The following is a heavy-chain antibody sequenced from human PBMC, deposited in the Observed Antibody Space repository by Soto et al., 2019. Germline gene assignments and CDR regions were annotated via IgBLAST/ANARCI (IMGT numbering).Heavy chain of an antibody. CDR2: ISGSGGST. J-gene: IGHJ6*02. D-gene: IGHD3-3*01. CDR3: AKDFSQDCWSGYWGVRDYYYYYGMDV. Sequence: GGSLRLSCAASGFTFSSYAMSWVRQAPGKGLEWVSAISGSGGSTYYADSVKGRFTISRDNSKNTLYLQMNSLRAEDTAVYYCAKDFSQDCWSGYWGVRDYYYYYGMDVWGQGTTVTVSS. V-gene: IGHV3-23*01. CDR1: GFTFSSYA.